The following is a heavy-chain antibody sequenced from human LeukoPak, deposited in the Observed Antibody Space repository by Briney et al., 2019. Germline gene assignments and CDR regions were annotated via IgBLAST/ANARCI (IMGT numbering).Heavy chain of an antibody. V-gene: IGHV3-48*03. CDR3: ARGDPHADL. J-gene: IGHJ5*02. CDR1: GFDLNTYE. CDR2: ITISGHTK. Sequence: PGGSLRLSCAASGFDLNTYEMNWVRQAPGKGLEWIADITISGHTKNYADSVKGRFTIPRDNAGTSLYLQMNSLRVEDTGVYYCARGDPHADLWGQGTLVTVSS.